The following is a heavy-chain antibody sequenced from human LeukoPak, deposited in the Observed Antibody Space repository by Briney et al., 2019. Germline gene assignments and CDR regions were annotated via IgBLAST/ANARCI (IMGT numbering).Heavy chain of an antibody. CDR2: IYYSGST. V-gene: IGHV4-61*01. CDR3: AREGYSYGFGWFDP. J-gene: IGHJ5*02. D-gene: IGHD5-18*01. CDR1: GGAVSSGSYY. Sequence: SETLSLTCTVSGGAVSSGSYYWSWIRQPPGKGLEWIGYIYYSGSTNYNPSLKSRVTISVDTSKNQFSLKLSSVTAADTAVYYCAREGYSYGFGWFDPWGQGTLVTVSS.